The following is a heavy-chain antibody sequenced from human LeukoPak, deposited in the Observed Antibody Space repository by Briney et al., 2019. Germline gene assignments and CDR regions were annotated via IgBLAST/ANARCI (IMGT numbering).Heavy chain of an antibody. D-gene: IGHD3-22*01. V-gene: IGHV1-18*01. Sequence: ASVKVSCKASGGTFSSYAISWVRQAPGQGLEWMGWISAYNGNTNYAQKLQGRVTMTTDTSTSTAYMELRSLRSDDTAVYYCARRYYYDSSGYYKKYYFDYWGQGTLVTVSS. CDR1: GGTFSSYA. J-gene: IGHJ4*02. CDR2: ISAYNGNT. CDR3: ARRYYYDSSGYYKKYYFDY.